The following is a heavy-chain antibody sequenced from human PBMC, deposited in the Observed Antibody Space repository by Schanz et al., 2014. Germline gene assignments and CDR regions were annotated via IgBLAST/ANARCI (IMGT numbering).Heavy chain of an antibody. CDR2: ISNSGTYT. D-gene: IGHD6-19*01. CDR3: ASVIMVAGNHRDGRDV. Sequence: QVQLVESGGGLVKPGGSLRLSCAASGFTFSDYYMTWMRQAPGKGLEWISYISNSGTYTKYADSVKGRFVISRDNARSSLYLQMSSLRDGDTAVYYCASVIMVAGNHRDGRDVWGQGTLXTVSS. J-gene: IGHJ4*02. CDR1: GFTFSDYY. V-gene: IGHV3-11*05.